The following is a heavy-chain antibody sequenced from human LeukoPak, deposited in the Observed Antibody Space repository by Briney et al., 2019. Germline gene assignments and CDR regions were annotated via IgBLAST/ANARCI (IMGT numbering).Heavy chain of an antibody. J-gene: IGHJ4*02. CDR3: ARTRIAQYSYGDIFDY. Sequence: GGSLRLLCGISGFTYHIYCMHWGRQAPGKGLEWVSYISSSSSTIYYADSVKGRFTISRDNAKNSLYLQMNSLRDEDAAVYYCARTRIAQYSYGDIFDYWGQGTLVTVSS. D-gene: IGHD5-18*01. CDR2: ISSSSSTI. V-gene: IGHV3-48*02. CDR1: GFTYHIYC.